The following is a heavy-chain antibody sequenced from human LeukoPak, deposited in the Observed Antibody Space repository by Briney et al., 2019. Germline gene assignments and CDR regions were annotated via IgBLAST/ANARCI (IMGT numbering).Heavy chain of an antibody. V-gene: IGHV3-30*01. CDR1: GFTFSSYA. CDR3: SCYGNAFDI. CDR2: ISYDGSNK. Sequence: GGSLRLSCAASGFTFSSYAMHWVRQAPGKGLVWVAVISYDGSNKYYADSVKGRFTISRDNSKNTLYLQMNSLRAEDTAVYYCSCYGNAFDIWGQGTMVTVSS. D-gene: IGHD2-2*01. J-gene: IGHJ3*02.